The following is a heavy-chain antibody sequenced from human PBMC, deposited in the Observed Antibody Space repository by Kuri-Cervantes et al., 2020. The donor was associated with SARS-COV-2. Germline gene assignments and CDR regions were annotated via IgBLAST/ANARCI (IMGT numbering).Heavy chain of an antibody. CDR1: GFSLSSSGVG. J-gene: IGHJ6*02. D-gene: IGHD1-26*01. Sequence: SGPTLVKPTQTLTLTCTFSGFSLSSSGVGVGWIRQPPGKALEWLALIDWDDDKYYSTSLKTRLTISKDTSKNQVVLTMTNMDPVDTATYYCARIRDLVGATTDYYYCYSMDVWGQGTTVTVSS. CDR2: IDWDDDK. V-gene: IGHV2-70*01. CDR3: ARIRDLVGATTDYYYCYSMDV.